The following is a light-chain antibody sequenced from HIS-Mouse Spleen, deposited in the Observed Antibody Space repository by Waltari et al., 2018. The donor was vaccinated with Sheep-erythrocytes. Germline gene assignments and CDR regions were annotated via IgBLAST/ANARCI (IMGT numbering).Light chain of an antibody. J-gene: IGLJ3*02. CDR1: ALPKKY. V-gene: IGLV3-10*01. CDR2: EDS. CDR3: YSTDSSGNHWV. Sequence: SYELTQPPSVSVSPGQTARITCSGDALPKKYAYCYQQKSGQAPAMVIYEDSKRPSGLPERFSGSRSGTVATLTISVAQVEDEADYYCYSTDSSGNHWVFGGGTKLTVL.